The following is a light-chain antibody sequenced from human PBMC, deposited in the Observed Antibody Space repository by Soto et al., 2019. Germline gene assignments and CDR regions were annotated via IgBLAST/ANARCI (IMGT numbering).Light chain of an antibody. Sequence: QLVLTQSPSASASLGASVKLTCTLSSGHSSHAIAWHQKQPGKGPRYLMDLNNDGSHSKGDGIPDRFSGSSSGAERYLIISSLQSEDEADYYCQTWGTGFQVFGGGTKVTVL. CDR2: LNNDGSH. CDR3: QTWGTGFQV. V-gene: IGLV4-69*01. J-gene: IGLJ2*01. CDR1: SGHSSHA.